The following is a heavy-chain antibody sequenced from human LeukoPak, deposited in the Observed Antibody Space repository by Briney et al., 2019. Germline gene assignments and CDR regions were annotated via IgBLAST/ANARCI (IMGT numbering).Heavy chain of an antibody. Sequence: SQTLSLTCVISGDNVSSNSAAWNWIRQSPSRGLEWLGRTYYRSKWNNDYAVSVKSRITINPDTSKNQFSLQLNSVTPEDTAVYYCASGTTVRRSVYYYYYAMDVWGQGTTVTASS. V-gene: IGHV6-1*01. J-gene: IGHJ6*02. CDR3: ASGTTVRRSVYYYYYAMDV. D-gene: IGHD4-17*01. CDR1: GDNVSSNSAA. CDR2: TYYRSKWNN.